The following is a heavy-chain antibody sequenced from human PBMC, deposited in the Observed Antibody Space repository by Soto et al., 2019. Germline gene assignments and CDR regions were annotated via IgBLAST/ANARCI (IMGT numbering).Heavy chain of an antibody. V-gene: IGHV3-72*01. D-gene: IGHD3-22*01. CDR1: GFTFSDHY. J-gene: IGHJ4*01. Sequence: GGSLRLSCAASGFTFSDHYMDWVRQAPGKGLEWVGRTRNAANSFSTQYAASVKGRFTISRDGSKSSLYLQMNSLKTEDTAIYYCTTDSYITSIIVRFDYWGHGTLVTVSS. CDR3: TTDSYITSIIVRFDY. CDR2: TRNAANSFST.